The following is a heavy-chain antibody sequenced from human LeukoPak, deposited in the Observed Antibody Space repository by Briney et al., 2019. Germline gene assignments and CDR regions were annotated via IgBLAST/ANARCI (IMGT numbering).Heavy chain of an antibody. Sequence: ASVKVSCKASGYTFTSYGISWVRQAPGQGLEWMGWISAYNGNTNYAQKLQGRVTMTTDTSTSTAYMELRSLRSDDTAVYYCARDREMATITIFRFDYWGQGTLVTVSS. CDR3: ARDREMATITIFRFDY. J-gene: IGHJ4*02. CDR2: ISAYNGNT. D-gene: IGHD5-24*01. CDR1: GYTFTSYG. V-gene: IGHV1-18*01.